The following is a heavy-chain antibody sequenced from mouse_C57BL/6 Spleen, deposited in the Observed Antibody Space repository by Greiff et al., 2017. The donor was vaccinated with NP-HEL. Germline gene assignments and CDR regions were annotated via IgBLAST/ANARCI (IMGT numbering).Heavy chain of an antibody. J-gene: IGHJ4*01. Sequence: QVQLKESGAELVKPGASVKISCKASGYAFSSYWMNWVKQRPGKGLEWIGQIYPGDGDTNYNGKFKGKATLTADKSYSTAYMQLSNLTSEDSAVYFCAKGDYGSSGYAMDYWGQGTSVTVSS. CDR1: GYAFSSYW. D-gene: IGHD1-1*01. V-gene: IGHV1-80*01. CDR2: IYPGDGDT. CDR3: AKGDYGSSGYAMDY.